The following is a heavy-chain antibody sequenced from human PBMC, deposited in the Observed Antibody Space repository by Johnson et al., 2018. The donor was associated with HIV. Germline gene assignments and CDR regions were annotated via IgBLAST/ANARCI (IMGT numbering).Heavy chain of an antibody. CDR2: ISKSGSTI. CDR3: ARIPGSGWDHDAFDI. CDR1: GFTFSDYY. D-gene: IGHD6-19*01. Sequence: QVQLVESGGGLVKPGGSLRLSCAASGFTFSDYYMTWIRQAPGKGLEWISYISKSGSTIYYADSVTGRFTISRDNAKNSLYLQMNSLRAEDTAVYYCARIPGSGWDHDAFDIWGQGTMVTVSS. V-gene: IGHV3-11*04. J-gene: IGHJ3*02.